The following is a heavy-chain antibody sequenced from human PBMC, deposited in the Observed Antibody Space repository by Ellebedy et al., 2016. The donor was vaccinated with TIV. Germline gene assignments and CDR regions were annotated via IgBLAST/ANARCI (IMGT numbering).Heavy chain of an antibody. CDR3: ARLVGQTYYYYGMDV. CDR1: GDSMSTTSYY. J-gene: IGHJ6*02. D-gene: IGHD3-16*01. V-gene: IGHV4-39*07. CDR2: VYYTGST. Sequence: SETLSLIXTVSGDSMSTTSYYWGWIRQPPGKGLEWIGSVYYTGSTFYNPSLKSRVLISVDTSKNQFSLRLRSVTAADTAVYYCARLVGQTYYYYGMDVWGHGATVTVSS.